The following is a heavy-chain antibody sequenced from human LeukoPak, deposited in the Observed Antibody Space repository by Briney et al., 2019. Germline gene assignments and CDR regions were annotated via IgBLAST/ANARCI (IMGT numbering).Heavy chain of an antibody. CDR3: AKGDYYGSGSYYRSPHFDY. J-gene: IGHJ4*02. Sequence: PGGSLRLSCAASGFTFSSYGMHWVRQAPGKGLEWVAGISYDGSNKYYEDSVKGRFTISRDNSKNTLYLQMNSLRAEDTAVYYCAKGDYYGSGSYYRSPHFDYWGQGTLVTVSS. V-gene: IGHV3-30*18. CDR1: GFTFSSYG. D-gene: IGHD3-10*01. CDR2: ISYDGSNK.